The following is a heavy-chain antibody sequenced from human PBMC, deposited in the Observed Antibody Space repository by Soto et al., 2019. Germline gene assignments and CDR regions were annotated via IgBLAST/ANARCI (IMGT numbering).Heavy chain of an antibody. CDR2: ISGSGGST. J-gene: IGHJ6*02. CDR1: GFTFSSYA. D-gene: IGHD3-3*01. V-gene: IGHV3-23*01. CDR3: AKFMGRGFWSGYYSRYGMDV. Sequence: GGSLRLSCAASGFTFSSYAMSWVRQAPGKGLEWVSAISGSGGSTYYADSVKGRFTISRDNSKNTLYLQMNSLRAEDTAVYYCAKFMGRGFWSGYYSRYGMDVWGQGTTVTVSS.